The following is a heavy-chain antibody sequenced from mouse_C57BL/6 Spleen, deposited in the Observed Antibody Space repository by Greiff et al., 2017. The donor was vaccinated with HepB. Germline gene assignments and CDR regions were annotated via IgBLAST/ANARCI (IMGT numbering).Heavy chain of an antibody. CDR1: GYSITSGYD. V-gene: IGHV3-1*01. CDR3: ARARGYYYAMDY. Sequence: DVKLQESGPGMVKPSQSLSLTCTVTGYSITSGYDWHWIRHFPGNKLEWMGYISYSGSTNYNPSLKSRISITHDTSKNHFFLKLNSVTTEDTATYYCARARGYYYAMDYWGQGTSVTVSS. CDR2: ISYSGST. D-gene: IGHD2-2*01. J-gene: IGHJ4*01.